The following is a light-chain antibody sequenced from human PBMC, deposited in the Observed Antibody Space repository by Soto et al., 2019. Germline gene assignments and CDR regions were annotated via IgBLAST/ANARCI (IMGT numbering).Light chain of an antibody. Sequence: EIVMTQSPATLSVSPGESATLSCRASQSVSSNLAWYQQKPGQAPRLLVYGASTRATGIPARFSGSGAGTDFTLTITSLQSEDFGVYFCQQYKDWPTTFGQGTKVDIK. CDR2: GAS. V-gene: IGKV3-15*01. CDR3: QQYKDWPTT. CDR1: QSVSSN. J-gene: IGKJ1*01.